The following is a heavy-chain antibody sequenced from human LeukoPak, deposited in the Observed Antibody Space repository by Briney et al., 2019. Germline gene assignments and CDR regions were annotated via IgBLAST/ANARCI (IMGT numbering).Heavy chain of an antibody. D-gene: IGHD3-10*01. Sequence: PGGSLRLSCAASGFTFSSYSMNWVRQAPGKGLEWVSYISSSSTIYYADSVKGRFTISRDNAKNSLYLQMNSLRDEDTAVYYCARDYGSLDYWGQGTLVTVSS. CDR3: ARDYGSLDY. V-gene: IGHV3-48*02. J-gene: IGHJ4*02. CDR1: GFTFSSYS. CDR2: ISSSSTI.